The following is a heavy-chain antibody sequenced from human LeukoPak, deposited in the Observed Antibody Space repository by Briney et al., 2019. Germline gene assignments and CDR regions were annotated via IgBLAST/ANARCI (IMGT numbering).Heavy chain of an antibody. D-gene: IGHD3-22*01. CDR3: VTYYFGSSGPKKNY. V-gene: IGHV4-34*01. CDR2: INHSGST. CDR1: GGSISNGDHY. Sequence: SETLSLTCTVSGGSISNGDHYWSWIRQPPGKGLEWIGEINHSGSTNYNPSLKSRVTISVDTSKKQFSLKLSSVTAADTAVYYCVTYYFGSSGPKKNYWGQGTLVTVSS. J-gene: IGHJ4*02.